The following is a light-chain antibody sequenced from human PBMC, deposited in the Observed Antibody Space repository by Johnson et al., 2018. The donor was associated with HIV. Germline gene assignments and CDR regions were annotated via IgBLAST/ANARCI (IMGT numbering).Light chain of an antibody. J-gene: IGLJ1*01. CDR2: DNN. CDR1: SSNIGNNY. V-gene: IGLV1-51*01. Sequence: SVLTQPPSVSAAPGQKVTISCSGSSSNIGNNYVSWYQQLPGTAPKLLIYDNNQRPSGIPDRFSGSKSGTSATLGITGLQTGDEADYYCGTWDSSLSAEAVFGSGTKVTVL. CDR3: GTWDSSLSAEAV.